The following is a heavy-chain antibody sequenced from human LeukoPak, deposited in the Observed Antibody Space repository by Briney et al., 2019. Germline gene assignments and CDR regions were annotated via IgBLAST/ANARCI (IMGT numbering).Heavy chain of an antibody. Sequence: GASVKVSCKASGYTFTSYDINWVRQATGQGLEWMGWMNPNSGNTGYAQKFQGRVTMTRNTSISTAYMELSSLRSEDTAVYYCASGYSSGWHYYYGMDVWGQGTTVTVSS. J-gene: IGHJ6*02. V-gene: IGHV1-8*01. CDR3: ASGYSSGWHYYYGMDV. D-gene: IGHD6-19*01. CDR1: GYTFTSYD. CDR2: MNPNSGNT.